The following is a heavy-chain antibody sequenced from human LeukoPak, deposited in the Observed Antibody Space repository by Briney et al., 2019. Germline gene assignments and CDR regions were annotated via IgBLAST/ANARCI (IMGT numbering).Heavy chain of an antibody. D-gene: IGHD5-24*01. CDR2: IHDSGST. J-gene: IGHJ4*02. CDR3: ARLDAAAGRYLQFFY. Sequence: SETLSLTSTVSGGSISNYYWSWIRQSPEKGLEWIGYIHDSGSTNYNPSLKSRVTISVDTSKNQFSLKLSSVTAADTAVYYCARLDAAAGRYLQFFYWGQGTLVTVSS. V-gene: IGHV4-59*08. CDR1: GGSISNYY.